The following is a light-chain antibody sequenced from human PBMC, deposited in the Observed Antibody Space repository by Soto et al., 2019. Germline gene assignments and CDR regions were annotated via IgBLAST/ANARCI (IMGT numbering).Light chain of an antibody. J-gene: IGKJ1*01. CDR3: MQGTYWPPT. V-gene: IGKV2-30*01. CDR1: QSIVYSDGQAY. CDR2: RAS. Sequence: DVVMPQSPLSLPVTLGQPASISCRSSQSIVYSDGQAYLSWFQQRPGQSPRRLIYRASNRDSGVPDRFSGSGSGTDFTLQIDRVEAEDVGIYYGMQGTYWPPTCGRGTRVEIK.